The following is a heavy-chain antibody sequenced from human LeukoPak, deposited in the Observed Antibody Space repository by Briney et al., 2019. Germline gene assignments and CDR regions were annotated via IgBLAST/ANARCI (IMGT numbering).Heavy chain of an antibody. J-gene: IGHJ6*02. CDR2: ISGDGGST. CDR3: AKDFLTFHGMDV. CDR1: GFTFYDYA. V-gene: IGHV3-43*02. D-gene: IGHD2/OR15-2a*01. Sequence: GGSLRLSCAASGFTFYDYAMHWVRQAPGKGLEWVSLISGDGGSTYYADSVKGRFTISRDNSKNSLYLQMNSLRTEDTALYYCAKDFLTFHGMDVWGQGTTVTVSS.